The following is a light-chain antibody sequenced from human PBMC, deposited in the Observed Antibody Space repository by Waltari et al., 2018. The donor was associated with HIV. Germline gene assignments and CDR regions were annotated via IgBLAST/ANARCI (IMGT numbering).Light chain of an antibody. Sequence: QSALTQPHSVSGSLGQSVTIPCNGTSSDVGNNNFVSWYQQHPGSAPKLLIYDVLKRPLGVSRRFSGSKSDNTASLTISGLRIDDEADYFCCSYTDTYTWIFGGGTSLTV. CDR2: DVL. J-gene: IGLJ2*01. CDR3: CSYTDTYTWI. V-gene: IGLV2-11*01. CDR1: SSDVGNNNF.